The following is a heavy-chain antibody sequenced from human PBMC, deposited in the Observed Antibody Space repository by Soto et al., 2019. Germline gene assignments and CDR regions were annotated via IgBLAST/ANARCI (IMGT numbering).Heavy chain of an antibody. Sequence: ASVKVSCKVSGSTITELSMHWVRQAPGKGLEWMGGFDPEDGETIYAQRFQGRVTMTEDTSTDTAYMELSSLRSEDTAVYYCATYFVPYGDSSSTHFRGQGTLLTGS. CDR3: ATYFVPYGDSSSTHF. J-gene: IGHJ4*02. V-gene: IGHV1-24*01. D-gene: IGHD4-17*01. CDR1: GSTITELS. CDR2: FDPEDGET.